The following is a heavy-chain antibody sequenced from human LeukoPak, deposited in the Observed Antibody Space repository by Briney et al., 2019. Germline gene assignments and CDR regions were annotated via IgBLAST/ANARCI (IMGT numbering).Heavy chain of an antibody. CDR3: ARDLGSSQDY. J-gene: IGHJ4*02. CDR2: INPNNGGT. D-gene: IGHD6-6*01. Sequence: ASVKVSCKASGYTFADYYMHWVRQAPGQGLEWMGWINPNNGGTNYVQKFQGRVTMTRDTSISTAYMELSRLRSDDTAVYYCARDLGSSQDYWGQGTLVTVSS. V-gene: IGHV1-2*02. CDR1: GYTFADYY.